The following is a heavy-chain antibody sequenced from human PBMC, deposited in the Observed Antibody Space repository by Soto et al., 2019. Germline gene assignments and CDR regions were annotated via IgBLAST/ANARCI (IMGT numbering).Heavy chain of an antibody. CDR3: ARPHDDSSGYLTDAFDI. Sequence: ASVKVSCKASGGTFSSYAISWVRQAPGQGLEWMGGIIPIFGTANYAQKFQGRVTITADESTSTAYMELSSLRSEDTAVYYCARPHDDSSGYLTDAFDIWGQGTMVTVSS. CDR2: IIPIFGTA. J-gene: IGHJ3*02. D-gene: IGHD3-22*01. CDR1: GGTFSSYA. V-gene: IGHV1-69*13.